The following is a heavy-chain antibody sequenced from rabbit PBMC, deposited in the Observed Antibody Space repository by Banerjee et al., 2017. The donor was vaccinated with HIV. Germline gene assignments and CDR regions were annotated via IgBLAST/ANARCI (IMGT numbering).Heavy chain of an antibody. V-gene: IGHV1S40*01. D-gene: IGHD6-1*01. CDR2: IYTGSSGST. J-gene: IGHJ4*01. CDR3: ARYAGYAGYGYALNL. Sequence: QSLEESGGDLVKPGASLTLTCTASGFSFSSSYYMCWVRQAPGKGLEWIGCIYTGSSGSTYYASWAKGRFTISKTSSTTVTLQMTSLTAADTATYFCARYAGYAGYGYALNLWGPGTLVTVS. CDR1: GFSFSSSYY.